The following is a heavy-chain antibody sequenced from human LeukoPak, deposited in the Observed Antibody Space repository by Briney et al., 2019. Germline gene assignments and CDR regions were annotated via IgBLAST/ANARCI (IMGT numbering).Heavy chain of an antibody. D-gene: IGHD6-6*01. J-gene: IGHJ4*02. V-gene: IGHV3-23*01. CDR2: IGGDGGST. CDR3: AKGSAVGRPYYFDS. Sequence: GGSLRLSCAASGFIFSRYAMSWVRQAPGKGLEWGSAIGGDGGSTYSADSVKGRFTISSDNSKNTLYLQMNSLTAEDTGVYYCAKGSAVGRPYYFDSWGQGTRVTVSS. CDR1: GFIFSRYA.